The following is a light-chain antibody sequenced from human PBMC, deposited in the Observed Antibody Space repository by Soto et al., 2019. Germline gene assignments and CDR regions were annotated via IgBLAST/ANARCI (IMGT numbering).Light chain of an antibody. J-gene: IGLJ3*02. CDR3: SSYASSSTWV. CDR2: EVS. V-gene: IGLV2-14*01. Sequence: QSALTQPASVSGSPGQSITLSCTGTSSDVGDYNYVSWYQQHPGKAPRLIIYEVSYRPSGFSNRFSGSKSGNTASLTISGLQAEDDADYYCSSYASSSTWVFGGGTKLTVL. CDR1: SSDVGDYNY.